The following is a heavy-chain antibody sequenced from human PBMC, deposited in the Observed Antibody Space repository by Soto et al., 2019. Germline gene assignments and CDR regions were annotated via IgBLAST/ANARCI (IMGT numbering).Heavy chain of an antibody. V-gene: IGHV3-23*01. Sequence: PVGSLRLSCEASGFLFSSDAMNWVRQAPGKGLEWVSSISSHGDTTYYEESVRDRFTISRDNSNNTLFLQMNSLRAGDTAVYFCARDHYDFCSGFPPTIWFHPRGHRTLVTVCS. D-gene: IGHD3-3*01. J-gene: IGHJ5*02. CDR2: ISSHGDTT. CDR1: GFLFSSDA. CDR3: ARDHYDFCSGFPPTIWFHP.